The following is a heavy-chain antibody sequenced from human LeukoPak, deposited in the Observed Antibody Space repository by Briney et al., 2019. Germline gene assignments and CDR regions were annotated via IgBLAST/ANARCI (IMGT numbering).Heavy chain of an antibody. CDR2: IKQDGSEK. D-gene: IGHD1-26*01. CDR3: ARAGGTYYGIAFDI. CDR1: GFTFSSYW. V-gene: IGHV3-7*01. J-gene: IGHJ3*02. Sequence: GGSLRLSCAASGFTFSSYWMSWVRQAPGKGLEWVANIKQDGSEKYYVASVKGRFTISRDNAKNSLYLQMNSLRAEDTAVYYCARAGGTYYGIAFDIWGQGTMVTVSS.